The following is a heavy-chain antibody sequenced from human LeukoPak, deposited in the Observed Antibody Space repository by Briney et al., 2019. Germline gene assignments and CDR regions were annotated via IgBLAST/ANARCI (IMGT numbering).Heavy chain of an antibody. CDR2: ISSSGSTI. J-gene: IGHJ4*02. CDR3: ASSRTGSYYSVSDY. Sequence: GGSLRLSCAASGFTFSDYSMSWIRQAPGKGLEWVSYISSSGSTIYYADSVKGRFTISRDNAKNSLYLQMNSLRAEDTAVYYCASSRTGSYYSVSDYWGQGTLVTVSS. CDR1: GFTFSDYS. D-gene: IGHD1-26*01. V-gene: IGHV3-11*01.